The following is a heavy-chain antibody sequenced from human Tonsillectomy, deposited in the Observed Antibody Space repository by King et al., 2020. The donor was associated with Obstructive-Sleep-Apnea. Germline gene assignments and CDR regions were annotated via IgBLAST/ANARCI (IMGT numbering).Heavy chain of an antibody. Sequence: CAASGFNFDAYTMHWIQQAPGKGLEWVSCISWNSGSIGYADSVKGRFTISRDNAKNSLYLQMNSLRAEDTAFYYCAKGAYSSSWQWGQGTLVT. V-gene: IGHV3-9*01. CDR2: ISWNSGSI. J-gene: IGHJ1*01. CDR3: AKGAYSSSWQ. D-gene: IGHD6-13*01. CDR1: GFNFDAYT.